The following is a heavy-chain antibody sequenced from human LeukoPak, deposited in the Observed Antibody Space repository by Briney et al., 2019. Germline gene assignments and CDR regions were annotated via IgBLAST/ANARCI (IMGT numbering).Heavy chain of an antibody. CDR2: IYHIGST. D-gene: IGHD1-14*01. Sequence: SETLSLTCTVSGGSISSYYWSWIRQPPGKGLEWIGSIYHIGSTFYNPSLKSRVTISVDTSKNQFSLKLSSVTAADTAVYYCARDSPTNYFDYWGQGTLVTVSS. CDR1: GGSISSYY. CDR3: ARDSPTNYFDY. V-gene: IGHV4-38-2*02. J-gene: IGHJ4*02.